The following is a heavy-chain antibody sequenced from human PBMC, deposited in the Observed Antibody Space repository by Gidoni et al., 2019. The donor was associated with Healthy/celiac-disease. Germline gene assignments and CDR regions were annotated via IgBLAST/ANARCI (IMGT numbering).Heavy chain of an antibody. D-gene: IGHD2-2*01. CDR2: SIPICSTA. CDR3: AAKEDYCSSTSCTTAWFDP. V-gene: IGHV1-69*12. J-gene: IGHJ5*02. Sequence: QFQLVQSAAEVKKPGPSVTVSCKASGGTSISYAISWVRQAPGQGLEWMGGSIPICSTANYAQKFQGRVTITADESTSTAYMELSSLRSEDTAVYYCAAKEDYCSSTSCTTAWFDPWGQGTLVTVSS. CDR1: GGTSISYA.